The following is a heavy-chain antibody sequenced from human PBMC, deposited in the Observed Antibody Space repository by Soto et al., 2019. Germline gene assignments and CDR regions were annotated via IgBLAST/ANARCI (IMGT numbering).Heavy chain of an antibody. CDR1: GGSISSYY. CDR3: ASSYYDILTGYYTFDY. J-gene: IGHJ4*02. CDR2: IYYSGST. V-gene: IGHV4-59*01. Sequence: SETLSLTCTVSGGSISSYYWSWIRQPPGKGLEWIGYIYYSGSTNYNPSLKSRVTISVDTSKNQFSLKLSSVTAADTAVYYCASSYYDILTGYYTFDYWGQGTLVTVS. D-gene: IGHD3-9*01.